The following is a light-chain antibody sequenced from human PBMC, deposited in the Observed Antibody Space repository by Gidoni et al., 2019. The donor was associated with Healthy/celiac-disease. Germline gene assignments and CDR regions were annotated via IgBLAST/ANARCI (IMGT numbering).Light chain of an antibody. CDR1: QSVSSSY. J-gene: IGKJ5*01. Sequence: EIVLTQSPGTLSLSTGERATLSCRASQSVSSSYLAWYQQKPGQAPRLLIYGASSRATGIPERFSGSGSGTDFTLTISRLEPEDFAVYYCQQYGSSSITFGQGTRLEIK. CDR2: GAS. V-gene: IGKV3-20*01. CDR3: QQYGSSSIT.